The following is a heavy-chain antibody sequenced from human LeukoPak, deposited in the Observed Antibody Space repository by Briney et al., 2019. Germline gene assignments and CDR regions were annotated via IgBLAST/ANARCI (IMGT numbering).Heavy chain of an antibody. CDR1: GFAFSTYS. D-gene: IGHD3-22*01. V-gene: IGHV3-21*01. CDR2: ISSSSTYI. J-gene: IGHJ4*02. Sequence: GGSLRLSCAASGFAFSTYSMNWVRQAPGKGLEWVPSISSSSTYIYYADSVKGRFTISRDNAKNSLYLQMNSLRAEDTAVYYCAREHYYDSSPYWGQGTLVTVSS. CDR3: AREHYYDSSPY.